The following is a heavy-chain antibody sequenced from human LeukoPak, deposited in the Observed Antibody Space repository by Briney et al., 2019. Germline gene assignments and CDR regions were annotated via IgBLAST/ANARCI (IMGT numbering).Heavy chain of an antibody. J-gene: IGHJ4*02. D-gene: IGHD5-24*01. Sequence: PSETLSLTCSVYGGSFSDYDWSWIRQPPGKGLEWIGEINQSGSTNENPSLKSRVTMSVDTSKNQFSLKLSSVTAADTAVYYCARAGRDGYSLFDYWGQGTLVTVSS. CDR2: INQSGST. CDR1: GGSFSDYD. CDR3: ARAGRDGYSLFDY. V-gene: IGHV4-34*01.